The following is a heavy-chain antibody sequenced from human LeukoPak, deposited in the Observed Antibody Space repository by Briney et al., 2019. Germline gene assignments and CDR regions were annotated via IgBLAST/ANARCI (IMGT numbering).Heavy chain of an antibody. Sequence: SETLSLTCTVSGGSISSGSYYWSWIRQPAGKGLEWIGRIYTSGSTNYNPSLKSRVTISVDTSKNQFSLKLSSVTAADTAVYYCAREAIVLMAFDYWGPGTLVTVSS. J-gene: IGHJ4*02. CDR2: IYTSGST. CDR3: AREAIVLMAFDY. V-gene: IGHV4-61*02. D-gene: IGHD2-8*01. CDR1: GGSISSGSYY.